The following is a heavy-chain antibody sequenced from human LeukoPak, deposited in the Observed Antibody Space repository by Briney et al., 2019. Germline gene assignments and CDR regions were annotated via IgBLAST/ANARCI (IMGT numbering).Heavy chain of an antibody. D-gene: IGHD2-2*02. Sequence: ASVKVSCKASGGTFSSYAISWVRQAPGQGLEWMGGIIPIFGTANYAQKFQGRVTITADESTSTAYMELSSLRSEDTAVYYCARDQRIVVVPAAIGGDGFDPWGQGTLVTVSS. CDR2: IIPIFGTA. CDR1: GGTFSSYA. CDR3: ARDQRIVVVPAAIGGDGFDP. V-gene: IGHV1-69*13. J-gene: IGHJ5*02.